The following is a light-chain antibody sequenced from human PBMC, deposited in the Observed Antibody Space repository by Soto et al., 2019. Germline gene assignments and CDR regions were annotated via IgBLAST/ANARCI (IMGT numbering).Light chain of an antibody. CDR3: QQYGSSPPIT. CDR1: QSVSSSY. J-gene: IGKJ5*01. CDR2: GAS. V-gene: IGKV3-20*01. Sequence: EIVLTQSTGTLYLSPGEIATLSCRASQSVSSSYLAWYQQKPGQAPRLLIYGASSRATGIPDRFRGSGSGQDFTLTISRLEPEDCEVYYCQQYGSSPPITFGQGTRLEIK.